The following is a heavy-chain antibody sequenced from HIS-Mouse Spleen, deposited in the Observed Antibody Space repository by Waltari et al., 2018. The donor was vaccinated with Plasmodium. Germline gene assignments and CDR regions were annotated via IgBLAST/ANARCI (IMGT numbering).Heavy chain of an antibody. CDR1: GFTFSSYS. J-gene: IGHJ5*02. D-gene: IGHD1-26*01. V-gene: IGHV3-48*01. Sequence: EVQLVESGGGLVQPGGSLRLSCAASGFTFSSYSMNWARQAPGKGLGWVSYISSSSSTIYDADSVKGRFTISRDNAKNSLYLQMNSLRAEDTAVYYCARVNSGSYYWFDPWGQGTLVTVSS. CDR3: ARVNSGSYYWFDP. CDR2: ISSSSSTI.